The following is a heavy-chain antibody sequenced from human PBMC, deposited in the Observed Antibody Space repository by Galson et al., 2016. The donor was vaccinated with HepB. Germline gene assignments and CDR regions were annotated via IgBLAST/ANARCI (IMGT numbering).Heavy chain of an antibody. CDR1: GGTFSSYA. CDR2: IIPMFAAA. J-gene: IGHJ6*03. CDR3: AREVYARLQYYMDV. D-gene: IGHD5/OR15-5a*01. V-gene: IGHV1-69*06. Sequence: SVKVSCKASGGTFSSYAISWVRQAPGQGLEWMGRIIPMFAAANYAQKFQGRVTITADKSTSTAYMELSSLRSEDTAVYYCAREVYARLQYYMDVWGKGTTVTVSS.